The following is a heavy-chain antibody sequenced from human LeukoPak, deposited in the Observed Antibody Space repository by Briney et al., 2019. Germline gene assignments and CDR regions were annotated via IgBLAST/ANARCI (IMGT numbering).Heavy chain of an antibody. CDR3: ARADKYYDLLTGFYGPLGAFDI. J-gene: IGHJ3*02. Sequence: SETLSLTCTVSGGSISSYDWSWIRQPPGKGLEWIGYIYYSGSTNYNPSLKSRVTISVDTSKNQFSLKLSSVTATDTAVYYCARADKYYDLLTGFYGPLGAFDIWGQGTMVTVSS. V-gene: IGHV4-59*01. D-gene: IGHD3-9*01. CDR2: IYYSGST. CDR1: GGSISSYD.